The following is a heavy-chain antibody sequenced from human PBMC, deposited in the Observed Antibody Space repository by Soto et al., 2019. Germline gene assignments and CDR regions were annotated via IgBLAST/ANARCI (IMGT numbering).Heavy chain of an antibody. J-gene: IGHJ3*02. CDR3: ARLLPDAFDI. V-gene: IGHV3-66*04. CDR2: IYSGGST. Sequence: EVQLVESGGGLVQPGGSLRLSCAASGFTVSSNYMSWVRQAPGKGLEWVSVIYSGGSTYYADSVKGRFTISRDNSKNTLYLQMNSRSAEDTAVYYCARLLPDAFDIWGQGTMVTVSS. CDR1: GFTVSSNY. D-gene: IGHD2-15*01.